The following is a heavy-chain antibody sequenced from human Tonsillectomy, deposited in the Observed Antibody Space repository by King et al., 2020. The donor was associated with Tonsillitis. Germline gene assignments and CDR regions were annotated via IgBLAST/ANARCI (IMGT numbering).Heavy chain of an antibody. CDR3: AKEHHIGWAVAGYFDY. CDR2: ISYDGSNK. CDR1: GFTFSSYG. J-gene: IGHJ4*02. D-gene: IGHD6-19*01. V-gene: IGHV3-30*18. Sequence: VQLVESGGGVVQPGRSLRLSCAASGFTFSSYGMHWVRQAPGKGLEWVAVISYDGSNKYYADSVKGRFTISRDNSKNTLYLQMNSLRAEDTAVYYCAKEHHIGWAVAGYFDYWGQGTLVTVSS.